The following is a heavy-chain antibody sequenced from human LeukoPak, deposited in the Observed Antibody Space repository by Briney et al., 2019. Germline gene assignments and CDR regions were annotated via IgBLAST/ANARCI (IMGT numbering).Heavy chain of an antibody. J-gene: IGHJ4*02. Sequence: GGSLRLSCAASGFTFSSYAMSWVRQAPGKGLEWVSGTSGSGGSTNYAASVKGRFIISRDNSKNMLCLQMSSLRAEDTVVYYSAKEQFRGSYQGSDYWGQGTLVTVSS. CDR2: TSGSGGST. D-gene: IGHD1-26*01. CDR3: AKEQFRGSYQGSDY. V-gene: IGHV3-23*01. CDR1: GFTFSSYA.